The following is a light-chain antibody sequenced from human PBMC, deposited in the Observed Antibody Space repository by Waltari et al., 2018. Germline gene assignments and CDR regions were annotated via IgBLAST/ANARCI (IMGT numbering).Light chain of an antibody. CDR3: NAYTGSTNVV. J-gene: IGLJ2*01. CDR2: DVS. V-gene: IGLV2-14*03. CDR1: SGDVGAHNY. Sequence: QSVLTQSASVSGSPGQSITISCTVTSGDVGAHNYVSWYQQHPGKAPQLIIYDVSKRPSGVSNRISASKSGNTASRTISGLQAEDEAHYYCNAYTGSTNVVVGGGTKLTVL.